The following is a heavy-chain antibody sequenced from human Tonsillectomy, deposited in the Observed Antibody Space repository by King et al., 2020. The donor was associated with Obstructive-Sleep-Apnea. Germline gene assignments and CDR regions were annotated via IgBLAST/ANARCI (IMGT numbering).Heavy chain of an antibody. CDR1: GFTFSDYY. V-gene: IGHV3-11*01. CDR3: AREGGRYCSSTSCPRDAFDI. CDR2: ISSSGSTI. Sequence: VQLVESGGGLVKPGGSLRLSCAASGFTFSDYYMSWIHQAPGKVLAWVSYISSSGSTIYYAYSVKGRFTISRDNSKNSLYLQMNSRRAEDTAVYYCAREGGRYCSSTSCPRDAFDIWGQGTMVTVSS. D-gene: IGHD2-2*01. J-gene: IGHJ3*02.